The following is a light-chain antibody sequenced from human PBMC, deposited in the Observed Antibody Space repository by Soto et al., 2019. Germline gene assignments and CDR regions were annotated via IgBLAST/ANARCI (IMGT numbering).Light chain of an antibody. Sequence: SYELTQPPSVSVSPGQTASITCSGNKLGDKYAFWYQQRPGQSPVLVIYQDTKRPSGIPERFSGSNSGNTATLTISETQAMDEADYYCQAWDSNKGVFGTGTKVTVL. J-gene: IGLJ1*01. V-gene: IGLV3-1*01. CDR2: QDT. CDR3: QAWDSNKGV. CDR1: KLGDKY.